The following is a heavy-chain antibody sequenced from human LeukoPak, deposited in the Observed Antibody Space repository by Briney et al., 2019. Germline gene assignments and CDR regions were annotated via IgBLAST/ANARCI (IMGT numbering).Heavy chain of an antibody. J-gene: IGHJ4*02. D-gene: IGHD3-22*01. CDR2: ISGSGGST. V-gene: IGHV3-23*01. CDR1: GFTFSSYA. CDR3: AKGPVIRCYFDY. Sequence: GGSLRLSCAASGFTFSSYAMSWVRQAPGKGLEWVSAISGSGGSTYYADSVKGRFTISRDNSKNTLYLQMNSLRAEDTAVYYRAKGPVIRCYFDYWGQGTLVTVSS.